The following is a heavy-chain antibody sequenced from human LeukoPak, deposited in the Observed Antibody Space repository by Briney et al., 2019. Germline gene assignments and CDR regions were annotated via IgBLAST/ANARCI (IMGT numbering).Heavy chain of an antibody. CDR2: ISGSGGST. J-gene: IGHJ6*02. CDR3: AKVMGIVVLPAGIGYYYGMDV. CDR1: GFTFSSYA. Sequence: GGSLRLSCAASGFTFSSYAMSWVRQAPGKGLEWVSAISGSGGSTYYGDSVKGRFTISRDNSKNTLYLQMNSLRAEDMAVYYCAKVMGIVVLPAGIGYYYGMDVWGQGTTVTVSS. D-gene: IGHD2-2*03. V-gene: IGHV3-23*01.